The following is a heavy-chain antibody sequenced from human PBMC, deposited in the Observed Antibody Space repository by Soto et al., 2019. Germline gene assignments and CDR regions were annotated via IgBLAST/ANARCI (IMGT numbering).Heavy chain of an antibody. J-gene: IGHJ5*01. V-gene: IGHV5-51*01. CDR2: VYPGDSDT. CDR1: GYNFLIHW. Sequence: PGESLKISCQGSGYNFLIHWIGWVRQVPGKGLEWIGIVYPGDSDTRYSPSFQGQVTISADKSISTAYLQWNTLKPSDTAIYYCARSGDSSPYWFDSWGQGSLVTVSS. CDR3: ARSGDSSPYWFDS. D-gene: IGHD3-22*01.